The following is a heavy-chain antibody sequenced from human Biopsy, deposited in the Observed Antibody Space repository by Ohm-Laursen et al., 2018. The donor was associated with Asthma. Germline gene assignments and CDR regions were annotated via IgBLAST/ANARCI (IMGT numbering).Heavy chain of an antibody. Sequence: SSVKVSCKASGGSFSNFAFSWARQAPGHGLEWMGTILTKFDITSYAKKFQGRVTITADKSTSTTYMELSRLRSEDTAVYYCARSYDTDSYPVLVLDYWGQGTLVTVSS. CDR1: GGSFSNFA. V-gene: IGHV1-69*04. J-gene: IGHJ4*02. CDR3: ARSYDTDSYPVLVLDY. CDR2: ILTKFDIT. D-gene: IGHD3-22*01.